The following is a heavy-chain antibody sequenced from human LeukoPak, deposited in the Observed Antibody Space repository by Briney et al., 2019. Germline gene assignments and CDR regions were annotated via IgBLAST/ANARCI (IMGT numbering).Heavy chain of an antibody. CDR2: IYPGDSDT. D-gene: IGHD2-2*01. Sequence: GESLKISCKGSGYSFTSYWIGWVRQMPGKGLEWMGIIYPGDSDTRYSPSFQGQVTISADKSISTAYLQWSSLKASDTAMYCCARLLGPYCSSTSCYEYFDYWGQGTLVTVSS. CDR1: GYSFTSYW. V-gene: IGHV5-51*01. J-gene: IGHJ4*02. CDR3: ARLLGPYCSSTSCYEYFDY.